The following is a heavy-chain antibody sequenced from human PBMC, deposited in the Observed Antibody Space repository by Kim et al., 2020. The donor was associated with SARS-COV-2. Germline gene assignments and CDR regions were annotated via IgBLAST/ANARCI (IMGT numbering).Heavy chain of an antibody. J-gene: IGHJ4*02. D-gene: IGHD3-16*02. Sequence: SETLSLTCTVSGGSISSYYWSWIRQPPGKGLEWIGYIYYSGSTNYNPSLKSRVTISVDTSKNQFSLKLSSVTAADTAVYYCARAGSTRRITFGGVIVDHYFDYWGQGTLVTVSS. CDR2: IYYSGST. V-gene: IGHV4-59*13. CDR1: GGSISSYY. CDR3: ARAGSTRRITFGGVIVDHYFDY.